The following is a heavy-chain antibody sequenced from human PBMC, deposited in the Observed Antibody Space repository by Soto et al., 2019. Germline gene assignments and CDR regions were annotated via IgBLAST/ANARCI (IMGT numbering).Heavy chain of an antibody. D-gene: IGHD6-6*01. CDR3: ARGEQLAGRGMDV. Sequence: ASVKVSCKASGYTFTGYCMHWVRQAPGQGLEWMGWINPNSGGTNYAQKFQGWVTMTRDTSISTAYMELSRLRSDDTAVYYCARGEQLAGRGMDVWGQGTTITVSS. CDR2: INPNSGGT. V-gene: IGHV1-2*04. J-gene: IGHJ6*02. CDR1: GYTFTGYC.